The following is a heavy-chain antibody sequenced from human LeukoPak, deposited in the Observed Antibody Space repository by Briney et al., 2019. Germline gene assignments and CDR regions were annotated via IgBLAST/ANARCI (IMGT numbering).Heavy chain of an antibody. CDR3: AREFPLRYFDWLLYGDAFDI. D-gene: IGHD3-9*01. CDR1: GGSISSSSYY. CDR2: IYYSGST. J-gene: IGHJ3*02. V-gene: IGHV4-39*07. Sequence: SETLSLTCTVSGGSISSSSYYWGWIRQPPGKGLEWIGSIYYSGSTYYNPSLKSRVTISVDTSKNQFSLKLSSVTAADTAVYYCAREFPLRYFDWLLYGDAFDIWGQGTMVTVSS.